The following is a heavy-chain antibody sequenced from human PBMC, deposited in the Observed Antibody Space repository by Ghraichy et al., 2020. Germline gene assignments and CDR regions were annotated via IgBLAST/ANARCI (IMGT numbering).Heavy chain of an antibody. V-gene: IGHV4-39*01. CDR2: IYYSGST. Sequence: SETLTLTCTVSGGSVSNTNYYWAWIRQPPGKGLEWIANIYYSGSTYYNPSLKSRVTISVDTSKNQFSRRLSSVTAADTAVYYCARHVTTGGHEYYFDYWGQGTLVTVSS. D-gene: IGHD3-16*01. CDR3: ARHVTTGGHEYYFDY. J-gene: IGHJ4*02. CDR1: GGSVSNTNYY.